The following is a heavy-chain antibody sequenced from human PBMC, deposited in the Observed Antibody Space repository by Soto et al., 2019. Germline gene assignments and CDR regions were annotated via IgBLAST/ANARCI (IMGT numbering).Heavy chain of an antibody. CDR1: GGSFSGYH. V-gene: IGHV4-34*01. Sequence: PSETLSLTCAVYGGSFSGYHWSWIRQPPGKGLEWIGEINHSGSTNYNPSLKSRVTISVDTSKNQFSLKLSSVTAADTAVYYCARGGINCSSTSCYYNWFDPWGQGTLVTVSS. CDR3: ARGGINCSSTSCYYNWFDP. J-gene: IGHJ5*02. CDR2: INHSGST. D-gene: IGHD2-2*01.